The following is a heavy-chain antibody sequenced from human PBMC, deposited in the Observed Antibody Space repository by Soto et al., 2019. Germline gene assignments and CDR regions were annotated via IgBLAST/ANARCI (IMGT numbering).Heavy chain of an antibody. CDR1: DLTFTTTE. CDR3: GRPSIKAPGTD. CDR2: IHPSGPPI. V-gene: IGHV3-48*03. Sequence: GGPLRPPFAAPDLTFTTTETYWVRQAPGKGLEWVPSIHPSGPPIFYADSVKGRFTISRDNAKNSLYLQMSSLRAEDSAVYDGGRPSIKAPGTDWGHGTPVTVFS. J-gene: IGHJ4*01. D-gene: IGHD6-13*01.